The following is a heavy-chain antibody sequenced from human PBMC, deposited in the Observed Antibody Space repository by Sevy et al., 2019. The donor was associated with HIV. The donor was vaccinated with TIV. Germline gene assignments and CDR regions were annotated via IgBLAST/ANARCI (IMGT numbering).Heavy chain of an antibody. V-gene: IGHV3-21*01. CDR1: GFTFSSYS. J-gene: IGHJ6*02. Sequence: GGSLRLSCAASGFTFSSYSMNWVRQAPGKGLEWVSSISSSSSYIYYADSVKGRFTISRDNAKNSLYLQMNSLRAEDTAVYYCARDRAAAGNRGGMDVWGQGTTVTVSS. CDR2: ISSSSSYI. D-gene: IGHD6-13*01. CDR3: ARDRAAAGNRGGMDV.